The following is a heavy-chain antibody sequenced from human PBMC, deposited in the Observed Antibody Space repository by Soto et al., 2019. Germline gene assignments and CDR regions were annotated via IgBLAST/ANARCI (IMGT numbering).Heavy chain of an antibody. CDR1: GDSFSDYT. CDR3: VIPEASNVF. Sequence: QVHLVQSGSEVKKPGSTVKVSCTASGDSFSDYTINWVRQARGQGLEWMGRILPAPHVTDYAHTFQDRLTISADTSARTAHMELSGVKSGDTAKYYCVIPEASNVFWGQATLITVSS. D-gene: IGHD2-2*01. J-gene: IGHJ4*02. V-gene: IGHV1-69*02. CDR2: ILPAPHVT.